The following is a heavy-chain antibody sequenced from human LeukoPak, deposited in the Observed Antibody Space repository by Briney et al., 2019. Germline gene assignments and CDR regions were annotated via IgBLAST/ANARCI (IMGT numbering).Heavy chain of an antibody. CDR2: IREDGTIT. J-gene: IGHJ4*02. D-gene: IGHD1-26*01. CDR3: ARNFVGTSTSDFDS. V-gene: IGHV3-74*01. CDR1: GFTFSSYW. Sequence: GGSLRLSCAASGFTFSSYWMHWVRQVPGKGLVWVSRIREDGTITNYEDSVEGRFTIFRDNARNTLYLQMHSLRAEDTAIYYCARNFVGTSTSDFDSWGQGTQVTVSS.